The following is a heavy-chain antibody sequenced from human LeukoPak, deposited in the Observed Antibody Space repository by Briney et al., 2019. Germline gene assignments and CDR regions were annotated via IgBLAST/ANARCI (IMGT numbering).Heavy chain of an antibody. CDR2: INPSGGST. J-gene: IGHJ4*02. D-gene: IGHD3-3*01. V-gene: IGHV1-46*01. CDR1: GYTFTSYY. CDR3: ARGHRTTSIFGVVISEPNFDY. Sequence: ASVKVSCKASGYTFTSYYMHWVRQAPGQGLEWMGIINPSGGSTSYAQKFQGRVTMTRDTSTSTVYMELSSLRSEDTAVYYCARGHRTTSIFGVVISEPNFDYWGQGTLVTVSS.